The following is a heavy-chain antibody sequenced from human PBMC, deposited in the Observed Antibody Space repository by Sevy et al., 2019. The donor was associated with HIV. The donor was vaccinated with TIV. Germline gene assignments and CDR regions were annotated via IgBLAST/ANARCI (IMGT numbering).Heavy chain of an antibody. J-gene: IGHJ4*02. D-gene: IGHD4-17*01. CDR3: AKDPDYGDTGYSDY. Sequence: GGSLRLSCAASGFTFSSYAMSWVRQAPGKGLEWVSAISGSGGSTYYADSVKGRFTISRDNSKNTLYLQMNSLRAEDTAVYYCAKDPDYGDTGYSDYWGQGTLVTVSS. CDR2: ISGSGGST. CDR1: GFTFSSYA. V-gene: IGHV3-23*01.